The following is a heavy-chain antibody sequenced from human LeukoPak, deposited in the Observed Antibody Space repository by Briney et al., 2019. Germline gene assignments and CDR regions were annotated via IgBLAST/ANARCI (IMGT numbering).Heavy chain of an antibody. CDR2: IIPIFGTA. Sequence: VASVKVSCKTSGGTFSNSGISWVRQAPGQGLEWMGGIIPIFGTANYAQKFQGRVTITADKSTSTAYMELSSLRSEDTAVYYCASGLGYCSSTSCYALGYWGQGTLVTVSS. D-gene: IGHD2-2*01. V-gene: IGHV1-69*06. J-gene: IGHJ4*02. CDR1: GGTFSNSG. CDR3: ASGLGYCSSTSCYALGY.